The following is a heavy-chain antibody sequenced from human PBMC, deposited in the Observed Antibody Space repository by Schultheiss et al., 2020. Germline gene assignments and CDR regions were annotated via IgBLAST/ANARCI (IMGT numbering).Heavy chain of an antibody. V-gene: IGHV3-23*01. CDR3: ARDLVVVAARVGYGMDV. CDR2: ISGSGGST. CDR1: GFTFSSYA. J-gene: IGHJ6*02. D-gene: IGHD2-15*01. Sequence: GGSLRLSCAASGFTFSSYAMSWVRQAPGKGLEWVSAISGSGGSTYYADSVKGRFTISRDNSKNSLYLQMNSLRDEDTAVYYCARDLVVVAARVGYGMDVWGQGTTVTVSS.